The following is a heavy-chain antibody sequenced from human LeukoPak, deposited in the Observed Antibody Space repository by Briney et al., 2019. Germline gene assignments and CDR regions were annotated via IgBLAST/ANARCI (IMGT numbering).Heavy chain of an antibody. Sequence: GGSLRLSCAASGFTFSSYAIHWVRQAPGKGLEWVAVISYDGSNKYYADSVKGRFTISRDNSKNTLYLQMNSLRAEDTAVYYCAKDRYGEYYYYMDVWGKGTTVTVSS. J-gene: IGHJ6*03. CDR3: AKDRYGEYYYYMDV. V-gene: IGHV3-30*04. CDR2: ISYDGSNK. D-gene: IGHD3-10*01. CDR1: GFTFSSYA.